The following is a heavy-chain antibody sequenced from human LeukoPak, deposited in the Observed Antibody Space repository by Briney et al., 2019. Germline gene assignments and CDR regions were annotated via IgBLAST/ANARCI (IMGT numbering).Heavy chain of an antibody. J-gene: IGHJ1*01. V-gene: IGHV1-2*02. Sequence: ASVKVSCKASGYTFTGYYMHWVRQAPGQGLEWMGWINPNSGGINYAQKFQGRVTMTRDTSISTAYMELSRLRSDDTAVYYCARAMRHYYDSSGYYNEDFQHWGQGTPVTVSS. CDR1: GYTFTGYY. D-gene: IGHD3-22*01. CDR2: INPNSGGI. CDR3: ARAMRHYYDSSGYYNEDFQH.